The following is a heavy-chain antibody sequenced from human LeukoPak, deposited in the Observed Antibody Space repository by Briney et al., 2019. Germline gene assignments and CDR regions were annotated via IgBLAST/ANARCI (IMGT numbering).Heavy chain of an antibody. CDR2: IIPIFGTA. J-gene: IGHJ3*02. CDR1: GYTFTGYY. Sequence: SVKVSCKASGYTFTGYYMHWVRQAPGQGLEWMGGIIPIFGTANYAQKFQGRVTITADESTSTAYMELSSLRSEDTAVYYCATVYCSSTSCYPLAAFDIWGQGTMVTVSS. D-gene: IGHD2-2*01. V-gene: IGHV1-69*13. CDR3: ATVYCSSTSCYPLAAFDI.